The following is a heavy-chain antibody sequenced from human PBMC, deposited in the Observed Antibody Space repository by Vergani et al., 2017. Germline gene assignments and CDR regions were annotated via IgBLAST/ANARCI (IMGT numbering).Heavy chain of an antibody. Sequence: EVQLVESGGGLVKPGGSLRLSCAASGFTFSSYSMNWVRQAPGKGLEWVSSISSSSSYIYYADSVKGRFTISRDNAKNSLYLQMNSLRAEDTAVYYCAKADSGWPYYFDYWGQGTLVTVSS. D-gene: IGHD6-19*01. V-gene: IGHV3-21*01. CDR2: ISSSSSYI. CDR1: GFTFSSYS. CDR3: AKADSGWPYYFDY. J-gene: IGHJ4*02.